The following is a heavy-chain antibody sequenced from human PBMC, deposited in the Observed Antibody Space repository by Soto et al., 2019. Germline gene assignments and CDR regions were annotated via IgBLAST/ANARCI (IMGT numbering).Heavy chain of an antibody. Sequence: EVQLVESGGDLVQPGGSLRLSCAASGFTFTGHWMHWVRQVPGKGLVWVARINTEGDSTNYADSVKGRFTISRDSATNTVYLQMNGLGVDDTSVYFCAREAGYCSTTSCYRRAFDTWGQGTMATVSS. V-gene: IGHV3-74*01. D-gene: IGHD2-2*01. CDR2: INTEGDST. CDR1: GFTFTGHW. CDR3: AREAGYCSTTSCYRRAFDT. J-gene: IGHJ3*02.